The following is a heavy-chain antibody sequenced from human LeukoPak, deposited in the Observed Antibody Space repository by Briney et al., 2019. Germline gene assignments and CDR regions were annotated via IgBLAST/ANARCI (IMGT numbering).Heavy chain of an antibody. D-gene: IGHD3-22*01. J-gene: IGHJ6*02. CDR3: ARQLWGYYDSSGYNHYGMDV. V-gene: IGHV4-30-2*01. CDR2: IYHSGST. CDR1: GGSISSGGYS. Sequence: SETLSLTCAVSGGSISSGGYSWSWIRQPPGKGLEWIGYIYHSGSTYYNPSLKSRVTISVDRSKNQFSLKLSSVTAADTAVYYCARQLWGYYDSSGYNHYGMDVSGQGTTVTVSS.